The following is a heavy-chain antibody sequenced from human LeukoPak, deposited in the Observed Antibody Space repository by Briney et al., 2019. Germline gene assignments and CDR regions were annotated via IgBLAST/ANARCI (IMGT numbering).Heavy chain of an antibody. V-gene: IGHV3-21*01. CDR1: GFTFSRYR. D-gene: IGHD5-24*01. CDR2: ISSSSSYI. J-gene: IGHJ4*02. CDR3: ARESDGDGYNSFDY. Sequence: GRSLRLSCAASGFTFSRYRMNWVRQAPGNGLEWFSSISSSSSYIYYTDSVKGRFTISRDNAKKALYLQMNRLRAENTAVYYCARESDGDGYNSFDYWGQGTLVTVSS.